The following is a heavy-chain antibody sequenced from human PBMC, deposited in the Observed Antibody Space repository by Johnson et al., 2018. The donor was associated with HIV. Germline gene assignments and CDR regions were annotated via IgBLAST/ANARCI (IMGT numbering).Heavy chain of an antibody. CDR1: GFTFSNAW. CDR2: IKSKTDGGTT. J-gene: IGHJ3*02. V-gene: IGHV3-15*01. Sequence: EVQLVESGGGLVKPGGSLRLSCAASGFTFSNAWMSWVRQAPGKGLEWVGRIKSKTDGGTTDYAAPVKGRFTISRDNAKNSLYLQMNSLRAEDTAVYYCARDLHAFDIWGQGTMVTVSS. CDR3: ARDLHAFDI.